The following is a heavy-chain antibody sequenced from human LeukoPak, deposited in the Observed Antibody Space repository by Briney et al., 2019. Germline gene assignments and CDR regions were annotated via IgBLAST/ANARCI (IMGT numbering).Heavy chain of an antibody. D-gene: IGHD1-1*01. J-gene: IGHJ4*02. Sequence: GGCLRLSYAASGFAFSKSAIHWVRQAPGKGLEWMAVILSDGMKTYYSDSVKGRFTISRDNSNNTLYLQMDSLRVEDTAVYYCANSPNWNFDYWGQGTLVTVSS. CDR3: ANSPNWNFDY. V-gene: IGHV3-30*04. CDR2: ILSDGMKT. CDR1: GFAFSKSA.